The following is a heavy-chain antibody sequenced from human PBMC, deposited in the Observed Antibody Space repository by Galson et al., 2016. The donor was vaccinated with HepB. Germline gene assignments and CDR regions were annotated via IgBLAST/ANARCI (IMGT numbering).Heavy chain of an antibody. Sequence: LSLTCTVSGDSISRSSYYWGWIRQSPGKGLEWIGSIYYSGSTSYNPSLKSRVTISLDTSNNQFSLKLSSVTAADTAVYYCSRRDGGMGTTMLDYWGQGTRVRVSS. CDR1: GDSISRSSYY. J-gene: IGHJ4*02. V-gene: IGHV4-39*01. CDR2: IYYSGST. D-gene: IGHD1-26*01. CDR3: SRRDGGMGTTMLDY.